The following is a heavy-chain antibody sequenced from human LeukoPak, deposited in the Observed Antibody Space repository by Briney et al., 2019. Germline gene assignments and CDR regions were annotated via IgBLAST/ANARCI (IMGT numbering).Heavy chain of an antibody. V-gene: IGHV1-24*01. D-gene: IGHD3-10*01. J-gene: IGHJ5*02. CDR1: GYTLTELS. CDR3: ATFAGSGRYGYTWFDP. Sequence: SVKVSCKVSGYTLTELSMHWLRQAPGKGLEWMGGFDPEDGETIYAQKFQGRVTMTEDTSTDTAYMELSSLRSEDTAVYYCATFAGSGRYGYTWFDPWGQGPLVTVSS. CDR2: FDPEDGET.